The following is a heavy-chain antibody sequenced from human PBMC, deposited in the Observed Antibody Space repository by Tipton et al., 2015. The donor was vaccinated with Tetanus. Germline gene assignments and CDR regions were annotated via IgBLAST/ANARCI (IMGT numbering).Heavy chain of an antibody. CDR1: GGSISSGGYD. V-gene: IGHV4-61*08. D-gene: IGHD3-16*01. Sequence: TLSLTCTVSGGSISSGGYDWGSIRQSPGKGLELIGYISNTGSTSYNPSLQSRVSMSVDTSKNQFSLRLSSVTAADTAVYYCARIVRMGDFSFFDSWGLGTLVTVSS. CDR2: ISNTGST. J-gene: IGHJ4*02. CDR3: ARIVRMGDFSFFDS.